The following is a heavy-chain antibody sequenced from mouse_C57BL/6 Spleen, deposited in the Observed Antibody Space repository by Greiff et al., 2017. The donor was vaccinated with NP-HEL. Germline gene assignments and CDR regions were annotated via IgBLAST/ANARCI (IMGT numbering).Heavy chain of an antibody. Sequence: VQLQQSGPELVKPGASVKMSCKASGYTFTDYNMHWVKQSHGKSLEWIGYINPNNGGTSYNRKFKGKATLTVNKSSSTAYMELRSLTSEDSAVYYCARIYYSNYGDYWGQGTTLTVSS. CDR1: GYTFTDYN. J-gene: IGHJ2*01. CDR3: ARIYYSNYGDY. CDR2: INPNNGGT. V-gene: IGHV1-22*01. D-gene: IGHD2-5*01.